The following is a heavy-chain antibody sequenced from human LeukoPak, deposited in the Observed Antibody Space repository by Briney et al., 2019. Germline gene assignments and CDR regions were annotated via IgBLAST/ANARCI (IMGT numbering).Heavy chain of an antibody. D-gene: IGHD3-22*01. V-gene: IGHV4-34*01. CDR3: SRQVVGNDY. Sequence: SETLSLTCAVYGESSFSNYYWSWIRPTPGGALEWIGEINHSGYTNYNPPLKSRVTLSIDTSKNQFSLRLNSVTAADTAVYYCSRQVVGNDYWGQGTLVTVSS. CDR1: GESSFSNYY. CDR2: INHSGYT. J-gene: IGHJ4*02.